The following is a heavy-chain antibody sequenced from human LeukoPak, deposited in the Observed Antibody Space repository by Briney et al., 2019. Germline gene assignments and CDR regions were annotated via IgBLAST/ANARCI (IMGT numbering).Heavy chain of an antibody. CDR1: GGSFSGYY. Sequence: SETLSLTCAVYGGSFSGYYWSWIRQPPGKGLEWIGEINHSGSTNYNPSLKSRVTISVDTSKNQFSLKLSSVTAADTAVYYCARPRYYGSGSYGGVWFDPWGQGTLVTVSS. CDR2: INHSGST. CDR3: ARPRYYGSGSYGGVWFDP. D-gene: IGHD3-10*01. V-gene: IGHV4-34*01. J-gene: IGHJ5*02.